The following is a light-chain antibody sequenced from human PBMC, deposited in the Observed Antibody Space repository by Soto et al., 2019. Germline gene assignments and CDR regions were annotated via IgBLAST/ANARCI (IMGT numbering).Light chain of an antibody. CDR2: RSS. J-gene: IGKJ4*01. CDR1: QSVTSTY. Sequence: EIVLTQSPGTLSLSPGERATLSCRASQSVTSTYLAWYQQKPGQSPRLLIYRSSRRQSIVPNRLSGGASGTEFTLTFSSLEPEDFAVYYCQQSSRSASYTFGGGTKL. CDR3: QQSSRSASYT. V-gene: IGKV3-20*01.